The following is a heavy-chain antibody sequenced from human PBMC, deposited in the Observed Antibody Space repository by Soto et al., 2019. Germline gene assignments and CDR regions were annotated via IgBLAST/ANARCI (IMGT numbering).Heavy chain of an antibody. D-gene: IGHD2-15*01. J-gene: IGHJ6*03. V-gene: IGHV3-66*01. CDR3: TMDDVDCNGGRCYGVPIDV. CDR2: IQSGGST. CDR1: GFTVSSKY. Sequence: EVQLVESGGDLVQPGGSLRLSCAASGFTVSSKYMSWVRQAPGKGLEWVSLIQSGGSTYYAGAVKGRFTISRDYSENTLFLQRDSLRVEDTAVYYCTMDDVDCNGGRCYGVPIDVWGKGTTVTVS.